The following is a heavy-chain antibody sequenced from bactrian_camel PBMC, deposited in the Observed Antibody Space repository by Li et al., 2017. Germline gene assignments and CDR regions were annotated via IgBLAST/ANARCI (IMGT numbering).Heavy chain of an antibody. CDR2: IWMNSGST. V-gene: IGHV3S59*01. Sequence: VQLVESGGGSVQAGGSLSLSCVDSGYSISGVCMAWFRQSPGKEREGVARIWMNSGSTKYADSVEGRFTVSRDNAKNTLYLQVDNLQAADTAVYYCTTLFGSRWGQGTQVTVS. D-gene: IGHD6*01. CDR3: TTLFGSR. CDR1: GYSISGVC. J-gene: IGHJ4*01.